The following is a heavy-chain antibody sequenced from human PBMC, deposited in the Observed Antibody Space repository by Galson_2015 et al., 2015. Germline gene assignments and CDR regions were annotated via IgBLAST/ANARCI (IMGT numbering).Heavy chain of an antibody. CDR1: GGSISSSY. D-gene: IGHD2-2*01. CDR3: ARVWSPGYCSSPSCYHNRRVGNWFDP. V-gene: IGHV4-59*01. Sequence: SETLSLTCTVSGGSISSSYWSWIRQPPGKGLEWIGYIYYSGSTNYNPSLKSRVTISVDTSKNQFSLKLSSVTAADTAVYYCARVWSPGYCSSPSCYHNRRVGNWFDPWGQGTLVTVSS. J-gene: IGHJ5*02. CDR2: IYYSGST.